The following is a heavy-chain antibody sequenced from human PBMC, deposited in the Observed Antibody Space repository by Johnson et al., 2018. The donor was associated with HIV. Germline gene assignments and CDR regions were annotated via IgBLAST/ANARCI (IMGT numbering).Heavy chain of an antibody. J-gene: IGHJ3*02. CDR1: GFTFDDYG. Sequence: VHLVESGGGVVRPGGSLRLSCAASGFTFDDYGMSWVRQAPGKGLECVSGINWNGGNTGYAESVKGRFTISSDNAKNSVYMQMNSLRAEDTALYYCAREESSGYYHGGRGAFDIWGQGTMVTVSS. V-gene: IGHV3-20*04. CDR3: AREESSGYYHGGRGAFDI. D-gene: IGHD3-22*01. CDR2: INWNGGNT.